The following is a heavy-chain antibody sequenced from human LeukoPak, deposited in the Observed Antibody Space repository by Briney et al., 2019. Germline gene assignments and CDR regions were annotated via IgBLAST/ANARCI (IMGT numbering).Heavy chain of an antibody. CDR1: GFSFSDYA. Sequence: GGSLRLSCAASGFSFSDYAMSWVRQAPGKGLEWVSSISGSSSGTYHADSVTGRFTISRDNSKNTVYLQMNSLRVDDTAVYYCAKDRMASVRIESFDYWGQGTLVTVSS. CDR2: ISGSSSGT. V-gene: IGHV3-23*01. CDR3: AKDRMASVRIESFDY. J-gene: IGHJ4*02. D-gene: IGHD2-21*01.